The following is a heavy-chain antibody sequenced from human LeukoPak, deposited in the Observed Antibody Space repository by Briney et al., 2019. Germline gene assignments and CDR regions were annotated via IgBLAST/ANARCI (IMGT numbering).Heavy chain of an antibody. V-gene: IGHV3-74*01. Sequence: PGGSLRLSCAASEFTFSSYWMHWVRQAPGKGLVWVSRINTDGSSTTYADYVKGRATISRDNAKNTLYLQMNSLRAEDTAVYYCIRGAEKHRNYGSASTYMDVWGKGTTVTVSS. CDR2: INTDGSST. CDR3: IRGAEKHRNYGSASTYMDV. CDR1: EFTFSSYW. D-gene: IGHD4-11*01. J-gene: IGHJ6*03.